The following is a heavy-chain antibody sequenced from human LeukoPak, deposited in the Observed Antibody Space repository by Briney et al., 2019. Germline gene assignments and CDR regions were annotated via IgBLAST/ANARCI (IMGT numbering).Heavy chain of an antibody. D-gene: IGHD6-19*01. V-gene: IGHV1-24*01. J-gene: IGHJ4*02. CDR1: GYTLTELS. CDR2: FDPEDGET. CDR3: ATVSHNVRWLVRW. Sequence: ASVKVSCKVSGYTLTELSMHWVRQAPGKGLEWMGGFDPEDGETIYAQKFQGRVTMTEDTSTNTAYMELSSLRSEDTAVYYCATVSHNVRWLVRWWGQGTLVTVSS.